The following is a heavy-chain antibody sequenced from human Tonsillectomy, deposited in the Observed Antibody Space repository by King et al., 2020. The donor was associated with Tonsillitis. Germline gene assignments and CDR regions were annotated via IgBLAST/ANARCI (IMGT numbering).Heavy chain of an antibody. J-gene: IGHJ6*02. CDR2: ITSSSTYI. Sequence: VQLVESGGGLVKPGGSLRLSCAASGFTFSNYCMNWVRQAPGKGLEWVSSITSSSTYIFYADSVKGRFTISRDNANNSLYLQMNSLRAEDTAVYYCAREYSCYENYFCGMDVWGQGTTVTVSS. D-gene: IGHD5-12*01. V-gene: IGHV3-21*01. CDR3: AREYSCYENYFCGMDV. CDR1: GFTFSNYC.